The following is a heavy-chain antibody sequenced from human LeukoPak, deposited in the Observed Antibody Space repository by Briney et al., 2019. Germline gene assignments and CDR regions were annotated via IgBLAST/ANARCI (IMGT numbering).Heavy chain of an antibody. CDR3: ARAAAKLSYMDV. Sequence: SETLSLTCTVSGYSISSGYYWGWIRPPPGMGLEWIGRIIHSGSTYYNPSLNSRVSISLDTSKNQFSLKVRSVTAADTAVYYCARAAAKLSYMDVWGKGTTVTVSS. D-gene: IGHD6-25*01. J-gene: IGHJ6*03. V-gene: IGHV4-38-2*02. CDR1: GYSISSGYY. CDR2: IIHSGST.